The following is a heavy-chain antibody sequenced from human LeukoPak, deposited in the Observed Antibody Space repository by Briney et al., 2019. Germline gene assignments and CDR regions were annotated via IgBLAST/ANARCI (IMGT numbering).Heavy chain of an antibody. CDR2: IYYSGST. CDR3: ARQVGNIWYSDY. Sequence: SETLSLTCTVSGGSISTSNYYWGWIRQPPGEGLEWIGSIYYSGSTYYNPSLKSRVTISVDTSKKQFSLIMNSLTAADTAVYYCARQVGNIWYSDYWGQGTLATVSS. CDR1: GGSISTSNYY. V-gene: IGHV4-39*01. J-gene: IGHJ4*02. D-gene: IGHD6-13*01.